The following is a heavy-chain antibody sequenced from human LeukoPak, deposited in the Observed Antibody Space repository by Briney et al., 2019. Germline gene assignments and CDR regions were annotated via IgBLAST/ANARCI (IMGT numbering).Heavy chain of an antibody. CDR3: AKDSPDVDNNFDY. CDR1: GFTFSTYW. CDR2: INSDGSST. J-gene: IGHJ4*02. Sequence: PGGSLRLSCAASGFTFSTYWMHWVRQAPGKGLVWVSRINSDGSSTNYAASVKGRFTISRDNAKNTLYLQMNSLRAEDTAVYYCAKDSPDVDNNFDYWGQGTLVTVSS. D-gene: IGHD1-1*01. V-gene: IGHV3-74*01.